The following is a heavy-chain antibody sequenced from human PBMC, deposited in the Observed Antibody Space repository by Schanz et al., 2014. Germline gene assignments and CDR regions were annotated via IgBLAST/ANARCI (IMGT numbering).Heavy chain of an antibody. CDR1: GFNFSDYA. Sequence: EVHLLESGGGLVPPGGSLRLSCAASGFNFSDYAMCWVRQAPGKGLEWVSFIYIGGNTYYADSVTGRFTISRDNAKNTLYLQMNTLRAEDTAVYYCARKMKLGVYGGKGHDSLDIWGQGTMVTVSS. D-gene: IGHD4-17*01. CDR2: FIYIGGNT. CDR3: ARKMKLGVYGGKGHDSLDI. V-gene: IGHV3-23*01. J-gene: IGHJ3*02.